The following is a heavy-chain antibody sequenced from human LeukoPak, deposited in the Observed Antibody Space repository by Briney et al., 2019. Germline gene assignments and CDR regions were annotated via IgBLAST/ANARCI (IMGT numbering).Heavy chain of an antibody. CDR2: ISPSSAYT. V-gene: IGHV3-11*05. CDR1: GFMFTDYY. D-gene: IGHD6-13*01. Sequence: KPGGSLRLSCAASGFMFTDYYMSWLRQTPGKGLEWLSYISPSSAYTNFADSVKGRFTISRDNAKNSLYLQMNSLRVEDTAVYYCARETRKNAAGGTDFFDYWGQGTLVTVSS. J-gene: IGHJ4*02. CDR3: ARETRKNAAGGTDFFDY.